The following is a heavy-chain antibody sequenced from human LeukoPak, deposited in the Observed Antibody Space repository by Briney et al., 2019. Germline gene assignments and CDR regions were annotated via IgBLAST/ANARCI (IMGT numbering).Heavy chain of an antibody. CDR2: TYYRSKWYN. CDR3: ARVRIAVAREYYYYMDV. CDR1: GDSVSSNSAA. Sequence: SQTLSLTCAISGDSVSSNSAAWNWIRQSPSRGLGWLGRTYYRSKWYNDYAVSVKSRITINPDTSKNQFSLQLNSVTPEDTAVYYCARVRIAVAREYYYYMDVWGKGTTVTVSS. D-gene: IGHD6-19*01. J-gene: IGHJ6*03. V-gene: IGHV6-1*01.